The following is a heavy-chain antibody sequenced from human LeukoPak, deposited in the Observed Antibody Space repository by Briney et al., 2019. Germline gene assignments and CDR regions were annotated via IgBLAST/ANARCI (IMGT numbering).Heavy chain of an antibody. V-gene: IGHV4-34*01. CDR3: VRGLYCTSTNCYKDY. CDR1: GGSFSGYY. CDR2: INHSRGT. J-gene: IGHJ4*02. Sequence: SETLSLTCVVYGGSFSGYYWSWIRQPPGKGLEWIGEINHSRGTNYNPSLKSRVIISADTSKNQFSLKLYSVTAADTAVYYCVRGLYCTSTNCYKDYWGQGTLVTVSS. D-gene: IGHD2-2*02.